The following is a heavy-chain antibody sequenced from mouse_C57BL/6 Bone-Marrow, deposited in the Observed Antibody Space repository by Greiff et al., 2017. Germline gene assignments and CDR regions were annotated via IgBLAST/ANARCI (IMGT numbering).Heavy chain of an antibody. D-gene: IGHD2-3*01. J-gene: IGHJ2*01. CDR2: IYPRSGNT. V-gene: IGHV1-81*01. CDR1: GYTFTSYG. Sequence: QVQLQESGAELARPGASVKLSCKASGYTFTSYGISWVKQRTGQGLEWIGEIYPRSGNTYYNEKFKGKATLTADKSSSTAYMELRSLTSEDAAVYFCAREAGCLLPFDYWGQGTTLTVSS. CDR3: AREAGCLLPFDY.